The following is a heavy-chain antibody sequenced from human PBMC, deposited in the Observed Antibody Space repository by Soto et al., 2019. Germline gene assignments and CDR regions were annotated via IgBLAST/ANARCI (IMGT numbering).Heavy chain of an antibody. CDR2: INASNGDT. Sequence: GASVKVSCKASGYTFTGYYMHWVRQAPGQGLEWMGWINASNGDTKYAQKFQGRVTMTRDTSASTAYMELSSLRSEDTAVYYCAREDYDFWSHSQKNWFDPWGQGTLVTVSS. CDR3: AREDYDFWSHSQKNWFDP. V-gene: IGHV1-2*02. D-gene: IGHD3-3*01. CDR1: GYTFTGYY. J-gene: IGHJ5*02.